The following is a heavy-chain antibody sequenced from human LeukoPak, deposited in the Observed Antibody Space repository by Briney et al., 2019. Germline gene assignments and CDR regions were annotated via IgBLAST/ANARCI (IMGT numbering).Heavy chain of an antibody. Sequence: ASVKVSCKASGCTFTNYIISWVRQAPGQGLEWMGWISAYNGNTNYAQKLQGRVTMTTDTSTATAYMELRSLRSDDTVVYYCARGGNYFRFDPWGQGTLVTVSS. J-gene: IGHJ5*02. V-gene: IGHV1-18*01. CDR1: GCTFTNYI. CDR2: ISAYNGNT. D-gene: IGHD1-26*01. CDR3: ARGGNYFRFDP.